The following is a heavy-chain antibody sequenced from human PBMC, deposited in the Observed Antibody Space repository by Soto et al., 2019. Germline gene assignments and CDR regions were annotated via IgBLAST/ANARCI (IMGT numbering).Heavy chain of an antibody. Sequence: QLVESGGDVVQPGRSLRLSCAASGFTFSNYGIHWVRQAPGKGLEWVAVISHDGTKEDYADSVKGRFTVSRDNSKKTVSLQINGLRADGTAIYYFAKFAPAISIWWAFDHWGPGTLVTVSS. CDR1: GFTFSNYG. D-gene: IGHD3-3*02. J-gene: IGHJ4*02. CDR2: ISHDGTKE. CDR3: AKFAPAISIWWAFDH. V-gene: IGHV3-30*18.